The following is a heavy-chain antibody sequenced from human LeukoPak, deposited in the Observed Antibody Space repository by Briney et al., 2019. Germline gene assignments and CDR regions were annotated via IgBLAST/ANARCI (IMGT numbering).Heavy chain of an antibody. CDR3: ARGPDTVNWNY. V-gene: IGHV4-39*07. CDR1: GGSISSGGYY. Sequence: PSETLSLTCTVSGGSISSGGYYWSWIRQPPGKGLEWIGEINHSGSTNYNPSLKSRVTISVDTSKNQFSLKLSSVTAADTAVYYCARGPDTVNWNYWGQGTLVTVSS. J-gene: IGHJ4*02. D-gene: IGHD4-11*01. CDR2: INHSGST.